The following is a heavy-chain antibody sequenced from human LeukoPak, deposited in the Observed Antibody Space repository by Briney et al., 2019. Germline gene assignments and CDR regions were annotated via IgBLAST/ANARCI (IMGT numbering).Heavy chain of an antibody. J-gene: IGHJ4*02. CDR1: GFTFSNYA. Sequence: GGSLRLSCSASGFTFSNYAIHWVRQAPGKGLEYVSTISNNGDNTNDADSVEGRFTISRDNSKNTLYLQMSGLRPEDTAVYYCVKAAGSWYGYFDYWGQGTLGTVS. V-gene: IGHV3-64D*06. D-gene: IGHD6-13*01. CDR3: VKAAGSWYGYFDY. CDR2: ISNNGDNT.